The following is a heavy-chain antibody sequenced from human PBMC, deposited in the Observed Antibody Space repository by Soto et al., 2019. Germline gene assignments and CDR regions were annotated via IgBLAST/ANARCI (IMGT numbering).Heavy chain of an antibody. V-gene: IGHV3-21*01. CDR1: GFTFSSYS. J-gene: IGHJ4*02. CDR3: AREVHYYDSSGYYYVGFNY. Sequence: EVQLVESGGGLVKPGGSLRLSCAASGFTFSSYSMNWVRQAPGKGLEWVSSISSSSSYIYYADSVKGRFTISRDNAKNSLYLQMNSLRVEDTAVYYCAREVHYYDSSGYYYVGFNYWGQGTLVTVSS. CDR2: ISSSSSYI. D-gene: IGHD3-22*01.